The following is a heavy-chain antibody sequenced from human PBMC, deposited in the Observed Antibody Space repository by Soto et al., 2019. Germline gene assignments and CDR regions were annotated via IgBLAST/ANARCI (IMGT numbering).Heavy chain of an antibody. Sequence: PGESLKISCKGSGYSFTSYWISWVRQMPGKGLEWMGRIDPSDSYTNYSPSFQGHVTISADKSISTAYLQWSSLKASDTAMYYCARLVNYYDSSGYDFDYWGQGTLVTVSS. CDR3: ARLVNYYDSSGYDFDY. D-gene: IGHD3-22*01. V-gene: IGHV5-10-1*01. J-gene: IGHJ4*02. CDR1: GYSFTSYW. CDR2: IDPSDSYT.